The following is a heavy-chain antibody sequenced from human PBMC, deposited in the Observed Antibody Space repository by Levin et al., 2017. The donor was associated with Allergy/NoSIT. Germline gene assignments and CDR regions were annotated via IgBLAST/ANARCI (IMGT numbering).Heavy chain of an antibody. V-gene: IGHV3-7*01. D-gene: IGHD2-2*01. CDR2: IKQDGSEK. CDR3: ARDPCSSTSCYGYYYYGMDV. Sequence: PGGSLRLSCAASGFTFSSYWMSWVRQAPGKGLEWVANIKQDGSEKYYVDSVKGRFTISRDNAKNSLYLQMNSLRAEDTAVYYCARDPCSSTSCYGYYYYGMDVWGQGTTVTVSS. J-gene: IGHJ6*02. CDR1: GFTFSSYW.